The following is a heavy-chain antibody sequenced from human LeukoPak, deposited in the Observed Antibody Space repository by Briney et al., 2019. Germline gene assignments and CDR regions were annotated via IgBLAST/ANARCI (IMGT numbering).Heavy chain of an antibody. V-gene: IGHV3-23*01. Sequence: GGSLRLSCVASGFTFSSSAMSWVRQAPGKGLEWVSAISDSGTSAYHADSVKGWFTISRDNSKNTLYLQMNSLRGEDTAVYYCARGFYCGSGRWDYWGQGTLVTVSS. D-gene: IGHD3-10*01. CDR2: ISDSGTSA. J-gene: IGHJ4*02. CDR1: GFTFSSSA. CDR3: ARGFYCGSGRWDY.